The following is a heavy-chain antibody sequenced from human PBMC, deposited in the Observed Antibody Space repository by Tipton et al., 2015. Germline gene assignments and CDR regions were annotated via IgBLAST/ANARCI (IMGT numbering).Heavy chain of an antibody. Sequence: GSLRLSCVASGFTFSDYAMSWVRQAPGKGLEWVSGISGSAANTYYGDAAKGRFTISRDTSKNTLYLQLNSLRAEDTAVYYCAGDATKFGEVLTYFNYWGQGTLVTGSS. J-gene: IGHJ4*02. D-gene: IGHD3-16*01. CDR2: ISGSAANT. V-gene: IGHV3-23*01. CDR3: AGDATKFGEVLTYFNY. CDR1: GFTFSDYA.